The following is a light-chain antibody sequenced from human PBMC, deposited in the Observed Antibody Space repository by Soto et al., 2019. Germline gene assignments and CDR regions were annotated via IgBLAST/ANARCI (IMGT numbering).Light chain of an antibody. V-gene: IGKV1-5*03. CDR3: QQYNSPWT. J-gene: IGKJ1*01. Sequence: DIQMTQSPSTLSASVGDRVTITCRASQSSSWLAWYQQKPGKAPKLLIYKASSLESGVPSRFSGSGSGTEFTLTISSLQPDDFATYYCQQYNSPWTFGPGTTLEIK. CDR2: KAS. CDR1: QSSSW.